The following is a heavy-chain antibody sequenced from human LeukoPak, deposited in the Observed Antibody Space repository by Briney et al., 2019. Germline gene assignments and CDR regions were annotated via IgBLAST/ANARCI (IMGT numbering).Heavy chain of an antibody. CDR3: ARHDPVGHYQHGTDV. CDR1: GGSISGYF. J-gene: IGHJ6*02. Sequence: SETLSLTCTVSGGSISGYFWSCIRQPPGKGLEFIGYVYYNGATLYSPSLKSRVTMSVDTSKNQFSLKLSSVTAADTAVYYCARHDPVGHYQHGTDVWGQGTTVIVSS. CDR2: VYYNGAT. V-gene: IGHV4-59*08. D-gene: IGHD1-26*01.